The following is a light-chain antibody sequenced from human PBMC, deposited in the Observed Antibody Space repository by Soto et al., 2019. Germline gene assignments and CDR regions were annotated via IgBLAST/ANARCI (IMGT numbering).Light chain of an antibody. Sequence: EIGMTLSPATLSASPGERATLSCRASQGVSSNSAWYQQKPGQAPRLLIYGAATRATGIPARFSGSGSGTDFTLTISSLQSEDFAVYYCHQYNNLWTFGQGTKVDIK. CDR2: GAA. V-gene: IGKV3-15*01. J-gene: IGKJ1*01. CDR1: QGVSSN. CDR3: HQYNNLWT.